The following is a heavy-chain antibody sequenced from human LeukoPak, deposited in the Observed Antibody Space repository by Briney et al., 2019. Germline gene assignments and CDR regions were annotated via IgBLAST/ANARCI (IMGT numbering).Heavy chain of an antibody. J-gene: IGHJ6*02. CDR3: ARGSDDSSGFLYYYYYGMDV. CDR2: MNPNSGNT. CDR1: GYTFTSYD. V-gene: IGHV1-8*01. Sequence: APVKVSCKASGYTFTSYDINWVRQATGQGLEWMGWMNPNSGNTGYAQKFQGRVTMTRNTSISTAYMELSSLRSEDTAVYYCARGSDDSSGFLYYYYYGMDVWGQGTTVTVSS. D-gene: IGHD3-22*01.